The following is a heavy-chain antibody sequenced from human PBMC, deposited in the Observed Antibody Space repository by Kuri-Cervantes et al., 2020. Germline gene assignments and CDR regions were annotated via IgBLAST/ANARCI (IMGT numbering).Heavy chain of an antibody. CDR3: AKGRNSGYGFDAFDI. D-gene: IGHD5-12*01. Sequence: GESLKISCAASGFIFSNYAMHWVRQAPGKGLEWVAVISYDGTNKYYADSVKGRFTISRDNAKNSLYLQMNSLRAEDTALYYCAKGRNSGYGFDAFDIWGQGTMVTVSS. CDR1: GFIFSNYA. V-gene: IGHV3-30-3*01. J-gene: IGHJ3*02. CDR2: ISYDGTNK.